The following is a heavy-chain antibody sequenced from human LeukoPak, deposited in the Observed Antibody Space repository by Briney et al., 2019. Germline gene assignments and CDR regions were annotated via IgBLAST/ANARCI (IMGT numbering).Heavy chain of an antibody. Sequence: GGSLRLSCAASGFTFDDYAMHWVRQAPGKGLEWVSGISWNSGSIGYADSVKGRFTISRDNAKNSLYLQMNSLRAEDTALYYCAKDGYCSSTSCPGYAFDIWGQGTMVTVSS. V-gene: IGHV3-9*01. D-gene: IGHD2-2*01. CDR1: GFTFDDYA. J-gene: IGHJ3*02. CDR3: AKDGYCSSTSCPGYAFDI. CDR2: ISWNSGSI.